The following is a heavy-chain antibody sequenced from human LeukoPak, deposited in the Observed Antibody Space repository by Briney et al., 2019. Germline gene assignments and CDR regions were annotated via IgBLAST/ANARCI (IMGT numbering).Heavy chain of an antibody. Sequence: GGSLRLSCAASGFTFSSYAMSWVRQAPGKGLEWVSAISGSGGSTYYADSVKGRFTISRDNSKKTMYLHMNSLRAEDTAVYYCAKMSPTYYYDSSGAFDYWGQGTLVTVSS. CDR1: GFTFSSYA. V-gene: IGHV3-23*01. D-gene: IGHD3-22*01. CDR2: ISGSGGST. J-gene: IGHJ4*02. CDR3: AKMSPTYYYDSSGAFDY.